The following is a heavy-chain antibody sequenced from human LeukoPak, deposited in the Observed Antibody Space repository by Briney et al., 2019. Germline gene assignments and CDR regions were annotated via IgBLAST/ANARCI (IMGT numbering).Heavy chain of an antibody. CDR3: ARDGPGLWAHYYYYGMDV. Sequence: GGSLRLSCAASGFTFSSYWVSWVRQAPGKGLEWVANIKQDGSEKYYVDSVKGRFTISRDNAKNSLYLQMNSLRAEDTAVYYCARDGPGLWAHYYYYGMDVWGQGTTVTVSS. J-gene: IGHJ6*02. CDR1: GFTFSSYW. CDR2: IKQDGSEK. D-gene: IGHD5-18*01. V-gene: IGHV3-7*03.